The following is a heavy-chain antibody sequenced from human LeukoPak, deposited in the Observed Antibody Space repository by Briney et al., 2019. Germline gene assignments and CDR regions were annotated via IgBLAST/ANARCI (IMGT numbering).Heavy chain of an antibody. D-gene: IGHD4-17*01. Sequence: GGSLRLSCAASGFTFSTNAMSWVRQAPGKGLEWVSGISRSGGSTYYADSVRGRFTISRDNSKNTLYLQMNSLRGEDTAVYYCAKTGSTVTALNWFDPWGQGTLVTVSS. J-gene: IGHJ5*02. CDR1: GFTFSTNA. V-gene: IGHV3-23*01. CDR2: ISRSGGST. CDR3: AKTGSTVTALNWFDP.